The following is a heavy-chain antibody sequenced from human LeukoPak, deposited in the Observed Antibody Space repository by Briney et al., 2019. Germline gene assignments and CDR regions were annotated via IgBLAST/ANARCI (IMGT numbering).Heavy chain of an antibody. CDR2: ISGSGGST. V-gene: IGHV3-23*01. Sequence: GGSLRLSCAASGFTFSSYAMSWVRQAPGKGLEWVSAISGSGGSTYYADSVKGRFTISRDNSKNTLYLQMNSLRAEDTAVYYCARLSSGWYVGYWGQGTLVTVSS. J-gene: IGHJ4*02. D-gene: IGHD6-19*01. CDR3: ARLSSGWYVGY. CDR1: GFTFSSYA.